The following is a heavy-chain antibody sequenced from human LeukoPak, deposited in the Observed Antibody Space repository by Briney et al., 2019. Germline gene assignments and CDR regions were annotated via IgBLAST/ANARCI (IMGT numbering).Heavy chain of an antibody. V-gene: IGHV4-34*01. CDR2: INHSGST. D-gene: IGHD3-9*01. CDR1: GGSFSGYY. Sequence: NPSETLSLTCAVYGGSFSGYYWSWIRQPPGKGLEWIGEINHSGSTNYNPSLKSRVTISVDTSKNQFSLKLSSVTAADTAVYYCARGQSLAILTGYHRKKYYFDYWGQGTLVTVSS. CDR3: ARGQSLAILTGYHRKKYYFDY. J-gene: IGHJ4*02.